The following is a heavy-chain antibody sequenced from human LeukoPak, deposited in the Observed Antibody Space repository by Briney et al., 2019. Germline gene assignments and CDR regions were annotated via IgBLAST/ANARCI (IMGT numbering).Heavy chain of an antibody. CDR3: ARLGLYYDSSGYYYRFDY. J-gene: IGHJ4*02. CDR2: IGTAGDT. Sequence: GGSLRLSCAASGFTFDDYAMHWVRQATGKGLEWVSAIGTAGDTYYPGSVKGRFTISRENAKNSLYLQMNSLRAGDTAVYYCARLGLYYDSSGYYYRFDYWGQGTLVTVSS. CDR1: GFTFDDYA. V-gene: IGHV3-13*01. D-gene: IGHD3-22*01.